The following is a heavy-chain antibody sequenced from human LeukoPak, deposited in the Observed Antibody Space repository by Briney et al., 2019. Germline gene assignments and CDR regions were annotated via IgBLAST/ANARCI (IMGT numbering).Heavy chain of an antibody. D-gene: IGHD6-19*01. CDR3: TRNSGWYSSSYYYMAV. J-gene: IGHJ6*03. CDR1: GFNFGDAA. Sequence: PGGSLRLSCTTSGFNFGDAAMSWVRQAPGKGLEWVSFIRSKAYGGTTEYAASVKGRFTISRDDFRNIAYLQMNSLKTEDTAVYYCTRNSGWYSSSYYYMAVWGKGTTVTVSS. V-gene: IGHV3-49*04. CDR2: IRSKAYGGTT.